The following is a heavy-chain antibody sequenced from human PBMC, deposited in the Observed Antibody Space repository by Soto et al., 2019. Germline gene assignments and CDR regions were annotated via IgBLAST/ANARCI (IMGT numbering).Heavy chain of an antibody. Sequence: EVQLLESGGGLVQPGGSLRLSCAASGFTFSSYAMSWVRQAPGKGLEWVSAISGSGGSTYYADSVKGRFTISRDNSKNPLYLQMNSLRAEDTAVYYCAKDLGYSNSFFDYWGQGTLVTVSS. V-gene: IGHV3-23*01. J-gene: IGHJ4*02. D-gene: IGHD4-4*01. CDR1: GFTFSSYA. CDR2: ISGSGGST. CDR3: AKDLGYSNSFFDY.